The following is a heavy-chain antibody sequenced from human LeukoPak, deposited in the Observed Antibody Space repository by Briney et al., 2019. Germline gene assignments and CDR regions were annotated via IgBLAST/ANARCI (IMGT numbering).Heavy chain of an antibody. CDR1: GFTFGIFS. J-gene: IGHJ4*02. CDR2: VNPSGDST. CDR3: AKDRAGTPWAD. D-gene: IGHD1-1*01. Sequence: PGGSLRLSCAASGFTFGIFSMTWVRQAPGRRLEWVSTVNPSGDSTYYANSVKGRFTISRDNSRDTISLQMDSLRAGDTAIYYCAKDRAGTPWADWGQGTLVTVSS. V-gene: IGHV3-23*01.